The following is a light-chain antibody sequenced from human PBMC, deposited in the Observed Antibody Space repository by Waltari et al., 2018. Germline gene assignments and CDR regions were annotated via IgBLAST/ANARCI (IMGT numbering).Light chain of an antibody. CDR1: QGISSY. J-gene: IGKJ2*01. CDR2: AAS. Sequence: AIRITQSPSSLSAPTGDRVTITCRASQGISSYLAWYEQKQGKAPNLLIYAASTLQSGVPSRFSGSGSGTDFTLTISCLQSEDFATYYCQQYYSYLTFGQGTKLEIK. V-gene: IGKV1-8*01. CDR3: QQYYSYLT.